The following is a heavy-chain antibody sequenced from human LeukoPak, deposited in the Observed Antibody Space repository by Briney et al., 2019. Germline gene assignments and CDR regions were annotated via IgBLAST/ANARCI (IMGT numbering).Heavy chain of an antibody. J-gene: IGHJ6*03. CDR3: ARGRRIVVVLGATRTHRDFYLGG. CDR1: GGSFSGYY. CDR2: TYHSGST. D-gene: IGHD2-15*01. Sequence: SETLSLTCAVYGGSFSGYYWSWIRQSPGKGLEWIGETYHSGSTNYNSSLKSRVTISVDTSKNQFSLKLSSVTAADTAVYYCARGRRIVVVLGATRTHRDFYLGGWGKGTTVTASS. V-gene: IGHV4-34*01.